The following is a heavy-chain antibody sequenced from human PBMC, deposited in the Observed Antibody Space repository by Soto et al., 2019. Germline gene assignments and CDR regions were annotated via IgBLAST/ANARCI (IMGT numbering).Heavy chain of an antibody. Sequence: QVQLVESGGGVVQPGRSLRLSCAASGFTFSSYAMHWVRQAPGKGLEWVAVISYDGSNKYYADSVKGRFTISRDNSKKTLYQQMNSVRAEDTGVYYGVRGGDLRGREETVPAALYYCYYGMDVWGQGTTVTVSS. CDR1: GFTFSSYA. V-gene: IGHV3-30-3*01. CDR3: VRGGDLRGREETVPAALYYCYYGMDV. CDR2: ISYDGSNK. D-gene: IGHD2-2*01. J-gene: IGHJ6*02.